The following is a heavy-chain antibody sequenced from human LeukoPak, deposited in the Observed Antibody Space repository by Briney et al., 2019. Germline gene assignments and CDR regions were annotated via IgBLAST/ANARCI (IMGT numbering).Heavy chain of an antibody. J-gene: IGHJ3*01. CDR2: INYGGNT. CDR1: GGSISSYY. CDR3: ARRQRSASAFDV. V-gene: IGHV4-34*01. Sequence: KLSETLSLTCTVSGGSISSYYWSWIRQPPGKGPEWIGEINYGGNTNDNPSLKSRVTISVDTSKNQFSLKLTSVTAADTALYYCARRQRSASAFDVWGQGTMVSVSS.